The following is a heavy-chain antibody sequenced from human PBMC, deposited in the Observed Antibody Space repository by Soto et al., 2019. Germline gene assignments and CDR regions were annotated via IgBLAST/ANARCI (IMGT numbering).Heavy chain of an antibody. J-gene: IGHJ4*02. CDR2: IWYDGSNK. CDR1: GFTFSSYG. CDR3: ARDVRFGGVGYFDY. Sequence: GGSLRLSCAASGFTFSSYGMHWVRQAPGKGLEWVAVIWYDGSNKYYADSVKGRFTISRDNSKNTLYLQMNSLRAEDTAVYYCARDVRFGGVGYFDYWGQGTQVTVSS. D-gene: IGHD3-16*01. V-gene: IGHV3-33*01.